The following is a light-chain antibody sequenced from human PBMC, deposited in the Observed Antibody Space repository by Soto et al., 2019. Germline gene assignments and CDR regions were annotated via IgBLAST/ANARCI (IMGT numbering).Light chain of an antibody. J-gene: IGKJ1*01. CDR3: QHYNTYPWT. Sequence: DIQMTQSPSTLSASVGDRVTITCRASQSIRTWLAWYQHRPGKAPKLLIYGSSTLESGVPSGFSGSGSGTEFTLTISSLQPDDFATYYCQHYNTYPWTFGHGTKVEIK. CDR2: GSS. V-gene: IGKV1-5*01. CDR1: QSIRTW.